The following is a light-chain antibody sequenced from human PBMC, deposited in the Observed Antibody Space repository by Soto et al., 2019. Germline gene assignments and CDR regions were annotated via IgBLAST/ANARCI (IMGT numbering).Light chain of an antibody. CDR3: QQRINWPLT. CDR1: QSVSSF. Sequence: EIVLTQSPATLSLSPGERATLSCRASQSVSSFLAWYQQKPGQAPRLLIYETSNRATGIPARFSGSGSGTDFTLTISSLEPEDFAVYYCQQRINWPLTFGGGTKVEI. V-gene: IGKV3-11*01. CDR2: ETS. J-gene: IGKJ4*01.